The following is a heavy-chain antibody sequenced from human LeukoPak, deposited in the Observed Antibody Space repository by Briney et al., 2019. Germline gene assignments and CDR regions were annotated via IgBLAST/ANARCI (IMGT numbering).Heavy chain of an antibody. CDR3: EAVAPSAIY. D-gene: IGHD2-2*01. CDR2: IRYDGSNK. Sequence: GGALRLSCAASGFIFSGYGMHWVRQAPGKGLEWVAFIRYDGSNKYYADSLQGRFTISRDNTKNTMYLQMNSLRREDTAVYYCEAVAPSAIYWGQGTLVTVSS. V-gene: IGHV3-30*02. CDR1: GFIFSGYG. J-gene: IGHJ4*02.